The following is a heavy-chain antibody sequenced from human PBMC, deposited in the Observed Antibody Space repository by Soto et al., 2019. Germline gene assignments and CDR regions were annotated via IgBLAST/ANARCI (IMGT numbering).Heavy chain of an antibody. CDR2: FDPEDGET. Sequence: ASVKVSCKVSGYTLTELSMHWVRQAPGKGLEWMGGFDPEDGETIYAQKFQGRVTMTEDTSTDTAYMELSSLRSEDTAVYYCATETKNLFSGYSSGWYFDYWGQGTLVTVSS. CDR3: ATETKNLFSGYSSGWYFDY. V-gene: IGHV1-24*01. J-gene: IGHJ4*02. D-gene: IGHD6-19*01. CDR1: GYTLTELS.